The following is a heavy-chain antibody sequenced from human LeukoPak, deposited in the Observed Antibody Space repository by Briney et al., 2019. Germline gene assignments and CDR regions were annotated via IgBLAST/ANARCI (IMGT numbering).Heavy chain of an antibody. J-gene: IGHJ4*02. CDR3: AREHCAGGYCYFLDY. CDR2: MSHSGST. V-gene: IGHV4-38-2*02. D-gene: IGHD2/OR15-2a*01. Sequence: SETLSLTCSVSDYPISSGYFWGWIRQPPGKGLEWIATMSHSGSTYFNPSLKSRVTVSIDASKNQFSLNLTSGTAADTAVYYCAREHCAGGYCYFLDYWGQGTLVTVSS. CDR1: DYPISSGYF.